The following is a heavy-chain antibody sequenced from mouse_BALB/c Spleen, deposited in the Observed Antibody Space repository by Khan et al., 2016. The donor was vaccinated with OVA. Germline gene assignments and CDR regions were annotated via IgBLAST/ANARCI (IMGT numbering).Heavy chain of an antibody. Sequence: QVRLQQSGAELARPGASVKMSCKASGYTFPSYTMHWVKQRPGQGLEWIGYINPSNTYTNYNQKFKDRATLTADKSSSTAYMQLSSLPSEDSAVYYCAREGAYYRSDGWFAYWGQGTLVTVSA. CDR2: INPSNTYT. J-gene: IGHJ3*01. CDR3: AREGAYYRSDGWFAY. D-gene: IGHD2-14*01. CDR1: GYTFPSYT. V-gene: IGHV1-4*01.